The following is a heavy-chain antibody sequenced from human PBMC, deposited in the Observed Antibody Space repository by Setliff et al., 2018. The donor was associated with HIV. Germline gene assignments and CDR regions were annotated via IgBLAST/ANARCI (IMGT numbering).Heavy chain of an antibody. CDR3: ARHEAGGGMDV. D-gene: IGHD3-10*01. V-gene: IGHV5-10-1*01. CDR2: IDPSDSYT. J-gene: IGHJ6*02. Sequence: GESLKISCKGSGYSFTNYWISWVRQMPGKGLEWMGRIDPSDSYTNYNPSFQGHVTMSSDKSISSAYLQWSSLKASDTAMYYCARHEAGGGMDVWGQGTTVTVSS. CDR1: GYSFTNYW.